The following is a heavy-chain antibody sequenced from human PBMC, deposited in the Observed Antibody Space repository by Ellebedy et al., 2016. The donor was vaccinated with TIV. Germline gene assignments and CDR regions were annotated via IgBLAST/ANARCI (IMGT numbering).Heavy chain of an antibody. J-gene: IGHJ5*02. Sequence: GGSLRLFCAASGFSSRSYWMSWVRQAPGTGLQWVANIYQDGSVQYYVDSVKGRFTISRDNANKSLFLQMNSLRVEDTDVYYCARRGSYGDYAVQVNSWFDTWGQGTLVTVSS. CDR2: IYQDGSVQ. V-gene: IGHV3-7*01. D-gene: IGHD4-17*01. CDR3: ARRGSYGDYAVQVNSWFDT. CDR1: GFSSRSYW.